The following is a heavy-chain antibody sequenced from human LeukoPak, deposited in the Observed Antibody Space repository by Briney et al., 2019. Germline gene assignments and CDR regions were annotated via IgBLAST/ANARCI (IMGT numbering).Heavy chain of an antibody. CDR3: ARGSEDYCSSTSCYPYYYGMDV. CDR2: IKQDGSEK. CDR1: GFTFSSYW. J-gene: IGHJ6*02. Sequence: PGGSLRLSCAASGFTFSSYWMSWVRQAPGKGLEWVANIKQDGSEKYYVDSVKGRFTISRDNAKNSLYLQMNSLRAEDTAVYYCARGSEDYCSSTSCYPYYYGMDVWGQGTTVTVSS. D-gene: IGHD2-2*01. V-gene: IGHV3-7*03.